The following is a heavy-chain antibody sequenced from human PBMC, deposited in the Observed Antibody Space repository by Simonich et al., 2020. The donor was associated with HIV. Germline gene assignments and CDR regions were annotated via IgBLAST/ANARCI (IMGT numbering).Heavy chain of an antibody. V-gene: IGHV4-34*01. CDR1: GGSFSGYY. CDR2: SNHSGTT. D-gene: IGHD1-26*01. CDR3: ARGKGWVGATPWKFYFDY. J-gene: IGHJ4*02. Sequence: QVQLQQWGAGLLQPSETLSLTCAVYGGSFSGYYWSWIRLSSGKGLEWIGDSNHSGTTNYNTAIKSRVTVSVDPSKNQFSLKVTSVTAADTAVDYCARGKGWVGATPWKFYFDYWGQGTLVTVSS.